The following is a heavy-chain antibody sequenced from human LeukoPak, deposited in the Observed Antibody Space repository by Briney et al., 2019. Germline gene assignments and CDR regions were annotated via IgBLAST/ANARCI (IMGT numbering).Heavy chain of an antibody. CDR3: ARGDYYYYYMDV. J-gene: IGHJ6*03. CDR2: ISSSGSTI. Sequence: PGESLRLSCAASGFTFSSYAMSWVRQAPGKGLEWVSYISSSGSTIYYADSVKGRFTISRDNAKNSLYLQMNSLRAEDTAVYYCARGDYYYYYMDVWGKGTTVTVSS. CDR1: GFTFSSYA. V-gene: IGHV3-48*04.